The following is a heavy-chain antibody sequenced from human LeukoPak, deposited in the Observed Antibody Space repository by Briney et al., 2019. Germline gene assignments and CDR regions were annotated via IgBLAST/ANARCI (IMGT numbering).Heavy chain of an antibody. V-gene: IGHV4-59*01. Sequence: SETLSLTCKVSGYPIGLDYYWVWIRQPPGKGLEWIGYIYYSGSTNYNPSLKSRVTISVDTSKNQFSLKLSSVTAADTAVYYCARHTSYYDILTGYYTLSGMDVWGQGTTVTVSS. J-gene: IGHJ6*02. CDR1: GYPIGLDYY. D-gene: IGHD3-9*01. CDR3: ARHTSYYDILTGYYTLSGMDV. CDR2: IYYSGST.